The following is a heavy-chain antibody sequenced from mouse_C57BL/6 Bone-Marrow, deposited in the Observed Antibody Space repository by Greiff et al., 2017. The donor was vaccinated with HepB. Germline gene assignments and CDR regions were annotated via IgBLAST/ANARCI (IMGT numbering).Heavy chain of an antibody. Sequence: QVQLKQSGAELVRPGASVTLSCKASGYTFTDYEMHWVKQTPVHGLEWIGAIDPETGGTAYNQKFKGKAILTADKSSSTAYMELRSLTSEDSAVYYCAGEGFDYWGQGTTLTVSS. CDR3: AGEGFDY. CDR2: IDPETGGT. V-gene: IGHV1-15*01. CDR1: GYTFTDYE. J-gene: IGHJ2*01.